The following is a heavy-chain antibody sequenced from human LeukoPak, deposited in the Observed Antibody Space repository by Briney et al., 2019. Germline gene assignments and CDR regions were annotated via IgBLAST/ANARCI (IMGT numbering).Heavy chain of an antibody. CDR3: SRGLDSRKLGY. V-gene: IGHV4-31*03. CDR1: GASFSSGDQY. J-gene: IGHJ4*02. Sequence: SETLSLTCTVTGASFSSGDQYWNWMPQSQGKELEWIGSIHPSGRLYNNPSLESRVTISIDTYKNQFSLNLNSVTAADTAVYFCSRGLDSRKLGYWGQVTLVTVSS. D-gene: IGHD3-22*01. CDR2: IHPSGRL.